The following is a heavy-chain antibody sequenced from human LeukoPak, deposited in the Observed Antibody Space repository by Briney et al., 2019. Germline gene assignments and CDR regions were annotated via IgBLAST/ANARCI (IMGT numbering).Heavy chain of an antibody. V-gene: IGHV3-30*18. CDR3: AKRIGSGRTDRSAPLLFDY. CDR1: GFTFSSYG. CDR2: IPYDGSNK. D-gene: IGHD6-19*01. Sequence: GRSLRLSCAASGFTFSSYGMHWVRQAPGKGLEWVAVIPYDGSNKYYADSVKGRFTISRDNSKNTLYLQMNSLRAEDTAVYYCAKRIGSGRTDRSAPLLFDYWGQGTLVTVSS. J-gene: IGHJ4*02.